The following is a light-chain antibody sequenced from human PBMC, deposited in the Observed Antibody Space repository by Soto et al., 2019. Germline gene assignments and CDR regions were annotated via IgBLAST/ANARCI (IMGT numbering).Light chain of an antibody. Sequence: EIVLTQSPATLSLSPGERATLSCRARQSVSSYFAWYHQKPGQAPSLLIYDASNRATGSPARFSGSGSVTDFTLTISSLEPEDFAVYYCQQHSNWVSFGPGTKVDIK. CDR2: DAS. CDR3: QQHSNWVS. CDR1: QSVSSY. J-gene: IGKJ3*01. V-gene: IGKV3-11*01.